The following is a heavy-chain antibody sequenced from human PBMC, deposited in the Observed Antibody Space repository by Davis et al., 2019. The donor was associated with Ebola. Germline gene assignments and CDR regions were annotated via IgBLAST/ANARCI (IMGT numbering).Heavy chain of an antibody. V-gene: IGHV3-23*01. J-gene: IGHJ3*02. CDR2: ISGSGGST. D-gene: IGHD3-3*01. CDR1: GFTFSSCA. CDR3: AKDKNYDFWSGYPHDAFDI. Sequence: PGGSLRLSSAASGFTFSSCAMRWVRQAPGKGLEWVSAISGSGGSTYYADSVKGRFTISRDNSKNTLYLQMNSLRAEDTAIYYCAKDKNYDFWSGYPHDAFDIWGQGIMVTVSS.